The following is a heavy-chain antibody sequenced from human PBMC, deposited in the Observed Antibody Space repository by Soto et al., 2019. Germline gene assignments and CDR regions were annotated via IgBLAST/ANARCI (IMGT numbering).Heavy chain of an antibody. V-gene: IGHV3-64*01. CDR3: ASVAALRDGAFDI. CDR1: GFTFSSYA. J-gene: IGHJ3*02. D-gene: IGHD5-12*01. Sequence: EVQLVESGGGLVQPGGSLRLSCAASGFTFSSYAMHWVRQAPGKGLEYVSAISSNGGSTYYANSVKGRFTISRDNSKSTLYLKMGRIRTEYMVVYYRASVAALRDGAFDIWVQGTMITVSS. CDR2: ISSNGGST.